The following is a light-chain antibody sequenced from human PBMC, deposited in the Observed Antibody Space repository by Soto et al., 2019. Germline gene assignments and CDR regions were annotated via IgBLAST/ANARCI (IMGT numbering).Light chain of an antibody. CDR2: DAI. CDR3: QQRAHWPPYS. V-gene: IGKV3-11*01. J-gene: IGKJ2*03. Sequence: EIVLTQSPATLSLSPGERATLSCRASQSVSTYLAWYQQKGGQAPRLVIYDAINRATGIPARFSGSGSGTDFTLIISSLEPEDFAVYYCQQRAHWPPYSFGQGTKLEIK. CDR1: QSVSTY.